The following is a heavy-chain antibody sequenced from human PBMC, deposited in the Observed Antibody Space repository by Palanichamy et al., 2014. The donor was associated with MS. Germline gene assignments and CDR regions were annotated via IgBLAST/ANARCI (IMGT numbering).Heavy chain of an antibody. CDR1: GFTFSSYG. V-gene: IGHV3-33*01. CDR2: IWYDGSNK. Sequence: EWGGGVVQPGRSLRLSCAASGFTFSSYGIHWVRQAPGKGLEWVAVIWYDGSNKYYADSVKGRFTISRDNSKNTLYLQMNSLRAEDTAVYYCARGLTTVTLSYFDYWGQGTLVTVSS. CDR3: ARGLTTVTLSYFDY. J-gene: IGHJ4*02. D-gene: IGHD4-17*01.